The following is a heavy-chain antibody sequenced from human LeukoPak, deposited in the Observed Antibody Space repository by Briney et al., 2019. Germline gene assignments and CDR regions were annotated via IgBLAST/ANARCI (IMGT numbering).Heavy chain of an antibody. Sequence: SETLSLTCTVSGYSISSGYYWGWIRQPPGKGLEWIGSIYHSGSTYYNPSLKSRVTISVDTSKNQFSLKLSSVTAADTAVYYCARRYSSSSLYFDYWGQGTLVTVSS. V-gene: IGHV4-38-2*02. J-gene: IGHJ4*02. D-gene: IGHD6-13*01. CDR2: IYHSGST. CDR1: GYSISSGYY. CDR3: ARRYSSSSLYFDY.